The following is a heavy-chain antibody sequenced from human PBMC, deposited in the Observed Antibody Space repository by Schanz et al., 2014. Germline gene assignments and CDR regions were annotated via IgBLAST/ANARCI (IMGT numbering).Heavy chain of an antibody. D-gene: IGHD3-10*01. Sequence: EVKLLESGGTLVRPGGSLRLSCAASGFTFSTYAMAWVRQAPGKGLEWVSSINTGGDSTYYADSVKGRFTSSRDNSRDTVYLQMNSQRADDTAMYYCARWCLIRRVILDSWGQGTLVTVSS. CDR1: GFTFSTYA. J-gene: IGHJ4*02. V-gene: IGHV3-23*01. CDR2: INTGGDST. CDR3: ARWCLIRRVILDS.